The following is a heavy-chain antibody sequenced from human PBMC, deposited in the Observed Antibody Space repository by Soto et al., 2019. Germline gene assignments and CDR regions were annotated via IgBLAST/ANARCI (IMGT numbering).Heavy chain of an antibody. CDR3: AHSQAASRASYRPFAF. D-gene: IGHD3-16*02. V-gene: IGHV2-5*02. CDR1: GFSFNLSGMS. Sequence: QITLKESGPTLVKPTQTLTLTCTFSGFSFNLSGMSVGWIRQPPGKGLEYLALIYWDDDKRYSPSLKTRLAITKAASRNQVVLTMTDLDPVDTATYYCAHSQAASRASYRPFAFWGQGTRVTVSS. CDR2: IYWDDDK. J-gene: IGHJ4*02.